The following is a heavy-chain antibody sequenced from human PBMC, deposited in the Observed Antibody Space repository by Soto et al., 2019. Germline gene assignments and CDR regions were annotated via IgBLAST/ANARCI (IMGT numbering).Heavy chain of an antibody. D-gene: IGHD5-18*01. CDR3: TRDQRYSSAV. CDR2: VNSDGSIT. Sequence: EVQLVESGGGLVQPGGPLSLSVEALGSDFTNSGSTWVRQAPGKGLVWVSHVNSDGSITTYADSVKGRFTISRDNAKNTVYLQMNSLRVEDTAVYYCTRDQRYSSAVWGQGTLVTVSS. CDR1: GSDFTNSG. V-gene: IGHV3-74*01. J-gene: IGHJ4*02.